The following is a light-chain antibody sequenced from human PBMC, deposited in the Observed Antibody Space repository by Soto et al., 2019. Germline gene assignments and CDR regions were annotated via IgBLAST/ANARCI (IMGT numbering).Light chain of an antibody. Sequence: QSALTQPASVSGSPGQSITISCTGTSSDVGRYNLVSWYQHHPGKAPKLMIYEVSKRPSGVSNRFSGSRSGNTASLTISGLQAEDEADYYCSSYGSSRVFGGGTKLTVL. CDR2: EVS. CDR1: SSDVGRYNL. V-gene: IGLV2-23*02. CDR3: SSYGSSRV. J-gene: IGLJ3*02.